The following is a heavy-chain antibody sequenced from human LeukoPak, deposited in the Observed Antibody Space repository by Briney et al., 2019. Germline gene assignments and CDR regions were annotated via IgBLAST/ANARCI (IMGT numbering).Heavy chain of an antibody. Sequence: PSETPSLTCTVSVGSLSSYYWSWIRQPAGKGLEWIGRIYTSGSTNYNPSLKSRVTMSVDTSKNQFSLKLSSVTAAETAVYYCARDRGAVYSGEYGIDYWGQGTLVTVSS. V-gene: IGHV4-4*07. CDR1: VGSLSSYY. CDR2: IYTSGST. D-gene: IGHD4-17*01. J-gene: IGHJ4*02. CDR3: ARDRGAVYSGEYGIDY.